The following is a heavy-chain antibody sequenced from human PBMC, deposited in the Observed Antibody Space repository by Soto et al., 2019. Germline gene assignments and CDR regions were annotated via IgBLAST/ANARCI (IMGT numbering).Heavy chain of an antibody. CDR1: ARSTSSTAHY. CDR2: QYYAGIT. CDR3: AKLVFHYLRGSCNDYNFYGLDV. V-gene: IGHV4-39*01. Sequence: PSETLSPTCTVSARSTSSTAHYCGWLRQPPWKGLEWPGSQYYAGITLHNPFLKRPANVYVDTARNQFSLRLSSVTASDKAVYYCAKLVFHYLRGSCNDYNFYGLDVWGQGTTVTVSS. J-gene: IGHJ6*02. D-gene: IGHD3-10*01.